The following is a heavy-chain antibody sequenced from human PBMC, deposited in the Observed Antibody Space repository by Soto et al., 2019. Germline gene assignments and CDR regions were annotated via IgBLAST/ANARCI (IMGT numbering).Heavy chain of an antibody. Sequence: GGSLRLSCAASGFTFSSYSMNWVRQAPGKGLEWVSAIGTAGDTYYPGSVKGRFTISRENAKNSLYLQMNSLRAEDTAVYYCARMLGAPYYYYGMDVWGQGTTVTVSS. J-gene: IGHJ6*02. V-gene: IGHV3-13*01. CDR2: IGTAGDT. CDR1: GFTFSSYS. CDR3: ARMLGAPYYYYGMDV. D-gene: IGHD1-26*01.